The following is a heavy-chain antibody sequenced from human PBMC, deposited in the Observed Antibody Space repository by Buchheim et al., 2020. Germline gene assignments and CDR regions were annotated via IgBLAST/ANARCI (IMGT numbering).Heavy chain of an antibody. V-gene: IGHV4-59*08. Sequence: QVQLQESGPGLVKPSETLSLTCTVSGSSINTNYWNWIRQSPGQEPEWIGYIYDAWSTNYNPSLRSRVTISADTSKNELSLKLTSVTAADTAVCYCARQGGIGGNSWRGDSFDYWGLG. CDR3: ARQGGIGGNSWRGDSFDY. J-gene: IGHJ4*01. D-gene: IGHD4-23*01. CDR2: IYDAWST. CDR1: GSSINTNY.